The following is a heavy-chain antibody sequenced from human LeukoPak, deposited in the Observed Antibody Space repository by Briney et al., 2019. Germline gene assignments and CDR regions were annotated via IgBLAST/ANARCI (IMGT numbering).Heavy chain of an antibody. D-gene: IGHD2-21*01. V-gene: IGHV3-30*04. CDR1: GFAFTSYP. J-gene: IGHJ4*02. CDR2: ISYDGSSK. CDR3: ARGISVFQALLN. Sequence: GGSLRLSCAASGFAFTSYPMHWVRQAPGKGLEWVAVISYDGSSKYYADSVKGRFTISKDNSKNTLYLQMNSLRAEDTAVYYCARGISVFQALLNWGQGTLVTVSS.